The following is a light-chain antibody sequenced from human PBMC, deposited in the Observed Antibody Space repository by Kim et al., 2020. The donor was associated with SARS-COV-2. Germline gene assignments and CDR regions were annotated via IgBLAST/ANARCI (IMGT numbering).Light chain of an antibody. CDR3: ASWDSSLNGVL. V-gene: IGLV1-44*01. Sequence: QSALTQPPSTSGTPGQRVTISCSGTKSNIGTNFVWWYKQLPGTAPELLIHTDNQRSSGVPDRFSASKSDTAASPAIDGLQADDEADYFCASWDSSLNGVLFGGGTQLTVL. CDR2: TDN. J-gene: IGLJ7*01. CDR1: KSNIGTNF.